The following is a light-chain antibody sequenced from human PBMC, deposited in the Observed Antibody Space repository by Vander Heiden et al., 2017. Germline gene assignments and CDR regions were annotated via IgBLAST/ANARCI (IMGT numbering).Light chain of an antibody. J-gene: IGLJ2*01. CDR2: EVN. CDR3: CSYAGTGVV. Sequence: QSHLTQPASVSGSPGQSITISRPGTSNDIGTYHLVSWYQQHPGRAPKLIIYEVNKRPSGVSDRFSGSKSGNTASLTISGLQTEDEAAYYCCSYAGTGVVFGGGTKLTV. CDR1: SNDIGTYHL. V-gene: IGLV2-23*02.